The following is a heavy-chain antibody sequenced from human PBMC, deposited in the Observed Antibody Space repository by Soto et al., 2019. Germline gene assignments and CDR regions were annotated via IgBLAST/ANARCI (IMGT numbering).Heavy chain of an antibody. D-gene: IGHD5-18*01. CDR3: AKVRRDGYATGARCYGVDV. J-gene: IGHJ6*02. CDR2: ISHDGTKT. CDR1: GFNFGAYG. Sequence: QVQLVESGGGVVQPGTSLRLSCAASGFNFGAYGMHWVRQAPGKGLEWVAVISHDGTKTYYSDSVKGRFTISRDNSKKMLFVQLVSLRPDDTDVYSWAKVRRDGYATGARCYGVDVWGQGTTVTVSS. V-gene: IGHV3-30*18.